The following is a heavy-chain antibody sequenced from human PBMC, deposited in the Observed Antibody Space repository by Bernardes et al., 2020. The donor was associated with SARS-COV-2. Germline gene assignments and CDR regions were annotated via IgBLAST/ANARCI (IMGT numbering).Heavy chain of an antibody. CDR2: ISGYNGNT. Sequence: ASVKVSCKASGYTYTTYGIAWVRQAPGHGLEWLGWISGYNGNTNYARHLQDRISMTTDLSTNTAFMELRRLRSDDTAVYYCARVEGFCSGGTCFSLFYFDHWGKGTLVSVSS. J-gene: IGHJ4*02. CDR1: GYTYTTYG. D-gene: IGHD2-15*01. V-gene: IGHV1-18*04. CDR3: ARVEGFCSGGTCFSLFYFDH.